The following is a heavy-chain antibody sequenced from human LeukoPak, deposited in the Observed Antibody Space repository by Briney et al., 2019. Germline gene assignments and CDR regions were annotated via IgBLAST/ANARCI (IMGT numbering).Heavy chain of an antibody. J-gene: IGHJ4*02. D-gene: IGHD6-13*01. CDR2: ISSSSSYI. Sequence: GGSLRLSCAASGFTFSSYSMNWVRQAPGKGLEWVSSISSSSSYIYYADSVKGRFTISRDNAKNSLYLQMNSLRAEDTAVYYCARDAGPKTSELKHQLNGYWGQGTLVTVSS. V-gene: IGHV3-21*01. CDR3: ARDAGPKTSELKHQLNGY. CDR1: GFTFSSYS.